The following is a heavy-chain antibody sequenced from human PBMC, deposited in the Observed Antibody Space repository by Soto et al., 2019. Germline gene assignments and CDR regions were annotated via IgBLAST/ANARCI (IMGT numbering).Heavy chain of an antibody. Sequence: PSETLSLTCTVSGGSISSGGYYWSWIRQHPGKGLEWIGYIYYSGSTDYNPSLKSRVTISVDTSKNQFSLKLSSVTAADTAVYYCAKLHCITNNCVPLDPWGQGTLVTVSS. CDR3: AKLHCITNNCVPLDP. J-gene: IGHJ5*02. V-gene: IGHV4-31*03. D-gene: IGHD3-10*01. CDR1: GGSISSGGYY. CDR2: IYYSGST.